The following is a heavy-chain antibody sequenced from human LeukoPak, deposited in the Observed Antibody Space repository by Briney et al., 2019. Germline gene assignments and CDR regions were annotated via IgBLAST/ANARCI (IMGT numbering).Heavy chain of an antibody. V-gene: IGHV3-7*01. Sequence: GGSLRLSCAASGFTFSSYWMSWVRQAPGKGLEWVANIKQDGSEKYYVDSVKGRFTISRDNAKNSLYLQMNSLRAEDTAVYYCAREFHSSPDAFDIWGQGTMVTVSS. D-gene: IGHD4-11*01. CDR2: IKQDGSEK. CDR1: GFTFSSYW. CDR3: AREFHSSPDAFDI. J-gene: IGHJ3*02.